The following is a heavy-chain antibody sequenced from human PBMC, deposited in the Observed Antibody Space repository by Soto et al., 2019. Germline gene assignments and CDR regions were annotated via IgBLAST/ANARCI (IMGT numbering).Heavy chain of an antibody. CDR1: GGSISSYY. Sequence: SDTLSLTCTVSGGSISSYYWSWIRQPPGKGLEWIGYIYYSGSTNYNPSLKSRVTISVDTSKNQFSLKLSSVTAADTAVYYCAREQWLVPFDYWGQGTLVTVSS. V-gene: IGHV4-59*12. D-gene: IGHD6-19*01. CDR2: IYYSGST. CDR3: AREQWLVPFDY. J-gene: IGHJ4*02.